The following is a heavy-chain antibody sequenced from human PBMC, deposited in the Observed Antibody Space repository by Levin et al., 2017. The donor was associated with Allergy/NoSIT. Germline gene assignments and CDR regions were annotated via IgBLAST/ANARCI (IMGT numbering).Heavy chain of an antibody. Sequence: PSASVKVSCKTSGYSFTSLDINWVRQAAGQGLEWMGWMNPKSGKRGYAQKFQGRVTMTGNAAISTAYMELNGLRSEDTAVYYCARVWGSVDYWGQGTLVTVSS. V-gene: IGHV1-8*01. CDR1: GYSFTSLD. CDR2: MNPKSGKR. J-gene: IGHJ4*02. CDR3: ARVWGSVDY. D-gene: IGHD3-16*01.